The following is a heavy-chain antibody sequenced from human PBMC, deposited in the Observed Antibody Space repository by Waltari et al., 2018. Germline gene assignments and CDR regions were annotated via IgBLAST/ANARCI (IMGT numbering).Heavy chain of an antibody. CDR2: INHSGST. CDR3: ARDRIGSSIDY. V-gene: IGHV4-34*01. Sequence: QVQLQQWGAGLLKPSETLSLTCAVYGGSFSGYYWSWIRQPPGKGLEWIGEINHSGSTNYNPSLKSRVTISVDTSKNQFSLKLSSVTAADTAVYYCARDRIGSSIDYWGQGTLVTVSS. CDR1: GGSFSGYY. D-gene: IGHD6-13*01. J-gene: IGHJ4*02.